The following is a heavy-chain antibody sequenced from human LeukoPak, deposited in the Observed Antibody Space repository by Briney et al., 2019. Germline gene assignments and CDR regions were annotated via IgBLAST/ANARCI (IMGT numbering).Heavy chain of an antibody. CDR1: GGSISSYY. D-gene: IGHD3-22*01. V-gene: IGHV4-59*06. CDR2: IYYSGST. CDR3: ASLITMMNYFDY. J-gene: IGHJ4*02. Sequence: PSETLSLTCTVSGGSISSYYWSWIRQHPGKGLEWIGYIYYSGSTYYNPSLKSRVTISVDTSKNQFSLKLSSVTAADTAVYYCASLITMMNYFDYWGQGTLVTVSS.